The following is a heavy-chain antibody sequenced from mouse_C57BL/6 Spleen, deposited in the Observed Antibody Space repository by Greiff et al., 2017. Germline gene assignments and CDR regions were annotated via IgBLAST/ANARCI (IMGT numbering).Heavy chain of an antibody. J-gene: IGHJ4*01. CDR3: ARLPGDYAMDD. V-gene: IGHV1-50*01. Sequence: QVQLQQPGAELVKPGASVKLSCKASGYTFTSYWMQWVKQRPGQGLEWIGEIDPSDSYTNYNQKFKGKATLTVDTSSSTAYMQLSSLTSEDSAVYYCARLPGDYAMDDWGQGTSVTVSS. CDR1: GYTFTSYW. CDR2: IDPSDSYT.